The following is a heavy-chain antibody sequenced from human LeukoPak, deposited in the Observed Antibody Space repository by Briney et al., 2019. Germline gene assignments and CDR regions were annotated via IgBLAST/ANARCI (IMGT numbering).Heavy chain of an antibody. V-gene: IGHV3-21*01. D-gene: IGHD5-24*01. CDR2: ISSSSSYI. CDR1: GFTFSSYS. J-gene: IGHJ4*02. CDR3: AREGEGRWLRD. Sequence: PGGSLRLSCAASGFTFSSYSMNWVRQAPGKGLEWVSSISSSSSYIYYADSVKGRFTISRAISKKTLYLQINNLRTEDTAVYYCAREGEGRWLRDWGQGVLVTVSS.